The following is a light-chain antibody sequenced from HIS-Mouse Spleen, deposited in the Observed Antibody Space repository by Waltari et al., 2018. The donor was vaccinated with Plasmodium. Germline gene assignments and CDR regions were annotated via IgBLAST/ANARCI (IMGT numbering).Light chain of an antibody. CDR1: QSVSSN. V-gene: IGKV3-15*01. J-gene: IGKJ3*01. CDR3: QQYNNWSFT. Sequence: EIVMTQSPATLSVSTGERATISCRASQSVSSNLAWYQQKPGQAPRLLIYGASIRATGIPARFSGSGSGTEFTLTISSLQSEDFAVYYCQQYNNWSFTFGPGTKVDIK. CDR2: GAS.